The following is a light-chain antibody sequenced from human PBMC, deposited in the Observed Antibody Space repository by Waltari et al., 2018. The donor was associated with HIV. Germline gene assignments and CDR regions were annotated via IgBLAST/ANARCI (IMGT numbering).Light chain of an antibody. J-gene: IGKJ4*01. CDR2: KAS. V-gene: IGKV1-5*03. Sequence: DFQMTQSPATLSASVGDRVPITCRASQSISSWLAWYQQKPGKAPKVLIYKASSLGSGVPSRFSGSGSGTEFTLTISSLQPADFATYYCQQYDSYPLTFGGGTKVEIK. CDR3: QQYDSYPLT. CDR1: QSISSW.